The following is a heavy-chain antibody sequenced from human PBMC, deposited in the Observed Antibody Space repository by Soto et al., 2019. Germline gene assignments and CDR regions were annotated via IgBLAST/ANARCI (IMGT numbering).Heavy chain of an antibody. CDR1: GGSFGVYY. V-gene: IGHV4-34*01. D-gene: IGHD2-21*01. CDR2: INHSGST. Sequence: PSETLSLTSAVYGGSFGVYYWSLLRQPPGKGLEWTGEINHSGSTNYNPSLKSRVTISVDTSKNQFSLKLSSVTAADTAVYYCARGGIEVTDYFDYWGQGTMVTVS. J-gene: IGHJ4*02. CDR3: ARGGIEVTDYFDY.